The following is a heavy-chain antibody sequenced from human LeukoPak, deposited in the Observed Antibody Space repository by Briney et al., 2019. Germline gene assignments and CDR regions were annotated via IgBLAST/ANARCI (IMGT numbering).Heavy chain of an antibody. CDR1: GYTFTTHY. V-gene: IGHV1-46*01. D-gene: IGHD3-10*01. CDR2: INPSGTTT. Sequence: GASVKVSCKASGYTFTTHYMHWVRQAPGQGLEWMGLINPSGTTTNYAQKFRGRVTMTRDLSTSPEYMESSSLRSDDTAVYYCARPPVVRGVNWFDPWGQGTLVTVSS. J-gene: IGHJ5*02. CDR3: ARPPVVRGVNWFDP.